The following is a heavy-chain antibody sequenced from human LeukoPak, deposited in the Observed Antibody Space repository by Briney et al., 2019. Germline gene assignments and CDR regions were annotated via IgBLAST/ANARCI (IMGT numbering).Heavy chain of an antibody. CDR3: ARVGITIFGVVIIATNYFDY. Sequence: ASVKVSCKASGYTFTSYGISWVRQAPGQGLEWMGWISAYNGNTNYAQKLQGRVTTTTDTSTSTAYMELRSLRSDDTAVYYCARVGITIFGVVIIATNYFDYWGQGTLVTVSS. D-gene: IGHD3-3*01. CDR2: ISAYNGNT. J-gene: IGHJ4*02. V-gene: IGHV1-18*01. CDR1: GYTFTSYG.